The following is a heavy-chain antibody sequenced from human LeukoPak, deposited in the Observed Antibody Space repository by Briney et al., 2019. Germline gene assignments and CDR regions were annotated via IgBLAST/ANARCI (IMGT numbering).Heavy chain of an antibody. CDR1: GFTFSSYE. V-gene: IGHV3-48*03. Sequence: GGSLRLSCAASGFTFSSYEMNWVRQAPGKGLEWVSYISNSGSTIYYADSVKGRFTISRDNAKNSLYLQMNSLRAEDTAVYYCARGGGKHYYDSSGYDRLGDAFDIWGQGTMVTVSS. CDR2: ISNSGSTI. CDR3: ARGGGKHYYDSSGYDRLGDAFDI. D-gene: IGHD3-22*01. J-gene: IGHJ3*02.